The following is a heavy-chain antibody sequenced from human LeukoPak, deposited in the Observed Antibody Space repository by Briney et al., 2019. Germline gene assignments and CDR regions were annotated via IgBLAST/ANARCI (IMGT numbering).Heavy chain of an antibody. CDR1: GFTFDDYA. D-gene: IGHD6-13*01. V-gene: IGHV3-43D*03. J-gene: IGHJ4*02. Sequence: GGSLRLSCAASGFTFDDYAMHWVRQAPGKGLEWVSLISWDGGSTYYADSVKGRFTISRDNSKNSLYLQMNSLRAEDTALYYCAKDIGPAAVRGYFDYWGQGTLVTVSS. CDR2: ISWDGGST. CDR3: AKDIGPAAVRGYFDY.